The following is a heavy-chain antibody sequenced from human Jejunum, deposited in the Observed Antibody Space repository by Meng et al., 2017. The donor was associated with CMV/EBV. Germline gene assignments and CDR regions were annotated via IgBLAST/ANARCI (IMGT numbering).Heavy chain of an antibody. J-gene: IGHJ4*02. Sequence: QMQLQESGPGRVKPSQTLSLICLVTGGSISSGAYHWSWTRQPAGKGLEWIGQMFTSGSANYNPSLQSRVTMSTDTSKNQFSLNLSSVTAADTAVYYCANYLAGGSGLGSWGQGILVTVSS. CDR1: GGSISSGAYH. V-gene: IGHV4-61*02. D-gene: IGHD3-22*01. CDR3: ANYLAGGSGLGS. CDR2: MFTSGSA.